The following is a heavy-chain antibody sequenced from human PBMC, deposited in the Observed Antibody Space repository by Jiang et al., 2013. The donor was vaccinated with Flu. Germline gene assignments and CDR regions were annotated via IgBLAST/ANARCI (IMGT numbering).Heavy chain of an antibody. CDR1: GFSLSTSGMC. D-gene: IGHD3-10*01. CDR3: ARIHGFGELSQDRYYYYGMDV. J-gene: IGHJ6*04. Sequence: KPTQTLTLTCTFSGFSLSTSGMCVSWIRQPPGKALEWLARIDWDDDKYYSTSLKTRLTISKDTSKNQVVLTMTNMDPVDTATYYCARIHGFGELSQDRYYYYGMDVWGKGTTVTVS. V-gene: IGHV2-70*11. CDR2: IDWDDDK.